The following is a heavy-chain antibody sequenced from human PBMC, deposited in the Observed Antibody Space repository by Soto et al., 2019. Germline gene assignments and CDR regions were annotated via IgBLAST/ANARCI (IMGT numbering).Heavy chain of an antibody. D-gene: IGHD6-13*01. J-gene: IGHJ5*02. Sequence: PSETLSLTCTVSGGSISSYYWSWIRQPPGKGLEWIGYIYYSGSTNYNPSLKSRVTISVDTSKNQFSLKLSSVTAADTAVYYCARHEELVLGSCWFDPWGQGTLVTVS. CDR3: ARHEELVLGSCWFDP. V-gene: IGHV4-59*08. CDR1: GGSISSYY. CDR2: IYYSGST.